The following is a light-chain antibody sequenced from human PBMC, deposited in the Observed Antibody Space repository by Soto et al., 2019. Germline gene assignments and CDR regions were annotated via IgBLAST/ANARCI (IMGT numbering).Light chain of an antibody. Sequence: QSALTQPASVSGSPGQSITISCTGTSGDIGSYNRVSWYQQHPGKAPKLIIYEVTDRPSGVSNRFSGSKSGNTASLTISGLQAEDEAEYYCRSYTSTSTRYVVFGGGTKLTVL. V-gene: IGLV2-14*01. CDR1: SGDIGSYNR. J-gene: IGLJ2*01. CDR2: EVT. CDR3: RSYTSTSTRYVV.